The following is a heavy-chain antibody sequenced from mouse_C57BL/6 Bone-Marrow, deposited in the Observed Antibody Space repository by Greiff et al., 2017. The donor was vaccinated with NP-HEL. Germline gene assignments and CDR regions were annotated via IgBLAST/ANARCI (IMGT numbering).Heavy chain of an antibody. J-gene: IGHJ4*01. CDR1: GFTFSSYG. Sequence: EVKLVESGGDLVKPGGSLKLSCAASGFTFSSYGMSWVRQTPDKRLEWVATISSGGSYTYYPDSVKGRFTISRDNAKNTLYLQMSSLKSEDTAMYYCARRGGYDSYYYAMDYWGQGTSVTVSS. D-gene: IGHD2-2*01. CDR2: ISSGGSYT. CDR3: ARRGGYDSYYYAMDY. V-gene: IGHV5-6*01.